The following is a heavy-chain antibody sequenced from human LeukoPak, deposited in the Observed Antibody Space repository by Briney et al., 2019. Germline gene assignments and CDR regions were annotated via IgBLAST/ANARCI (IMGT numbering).Heavy chain of an antibody. D-gene: IGHD6-6*01. J-gene: IGHJ6*03. CDR3: ARDRGWPYSSSSGAYYMDV. CDR1: GYTFTSYG. CDR2: ISAYNGNT. V-gene: IGHV1-18*01. Sequence: ASVKVSCMASGYTFTSYGISWVRQAPGQGLEWMGWISAYNGNTNYAQKLQGRVTMTTDTSTSTAYMELRSLRSDVTAVYYCARDRGWPYSSSSGAYYMDVWGKGTTVTVSS.